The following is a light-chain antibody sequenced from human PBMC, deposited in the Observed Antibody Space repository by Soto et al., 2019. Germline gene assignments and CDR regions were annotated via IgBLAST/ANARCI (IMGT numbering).Light chain of an antibody. V-gene: IGKV3-20*01. CDR3: QQYGDSPQT. Sequence: EIVLTQSPGTLSLSPGERATLSCRASQSVSSNYLAWYQRKPGQAPRLLIYDTSSRATGIPDRFIGSGSGTDFTLTISRLEPEDFAVYYCQQYGDSPQTFGQGTKVEIK. CDR2: DTS. CDR1: QSVSSNY. J-gene: IGKJ1*01.